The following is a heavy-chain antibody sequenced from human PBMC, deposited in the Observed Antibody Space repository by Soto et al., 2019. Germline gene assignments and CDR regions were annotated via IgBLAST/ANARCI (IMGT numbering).Heavy chain of an antibody. J-gene: IGHJ5*02. D-gene: IGHD6-19*01. CDR3: AREFMQQWLVHFWFDP. CDR2: ISNNGAHT. Sequence: PGGSLRLSCAASGFTFSNYEMHWVRQAPGKGLEYVSGISNNGAHTDYAKSVKGRFTISRDNSKNTLYLQMNSLRAEDTSVYYCAREFMQQWLVHFWFDPWGQGTLVTVSS. CDR1: GFTFSNYE. V-gene: IGHV3-64*01.